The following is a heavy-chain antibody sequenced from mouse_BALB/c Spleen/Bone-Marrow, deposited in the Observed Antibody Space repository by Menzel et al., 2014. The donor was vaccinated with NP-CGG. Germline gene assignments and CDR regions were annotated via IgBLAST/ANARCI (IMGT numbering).Heavy chain of an antibody. CDR1: GYTFSNYW. CDR3: TTLARNDFDY. D-gene: IGHD3-1*01. J-gene: IGHJ2*01. Sequence: EVQLVESGTVLARPGAAVKMSCEASGYTFSNYWMHWVKQRPGQGLEWIGTIYPGNSDTTYNQKFKGKAKLTAVTSTSTAYMELSSLTNEDSAVYYCTTLARNDFDYWGQGTTLTVSS. V-gene: IGHV1-5*01. CDR2: IYPGNSDT.